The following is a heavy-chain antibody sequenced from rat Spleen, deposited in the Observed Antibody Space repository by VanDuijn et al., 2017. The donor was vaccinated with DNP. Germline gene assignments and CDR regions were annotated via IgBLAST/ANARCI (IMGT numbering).Heavy chain of an antibody. CDR3: TTGRTLRDSYALFDY. CDR1: GFTFSDYY. CDR2: ISTGGGST. J-gene: IGHJ2*01. D-gene: IGHD1-12*01. Sequence: EVQLVESGGGLVQPGRSLKLSCAASGFTFSDYYMAWVRQAPTKGLEWVAYISTGGGSTYYRDSVKGRFTISRDNAKSTLYLQMDSLRSEDTATYSCTTGRTLRDSYALFDYWGQGVMVTVSS. V-gene: IGHV5-27*01.